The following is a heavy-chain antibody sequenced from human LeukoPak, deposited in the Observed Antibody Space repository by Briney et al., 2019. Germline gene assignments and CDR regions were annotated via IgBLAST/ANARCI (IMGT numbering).Heavy chain of an antibody. Sequence: KPSETLSLTCSISSGSLSRFYWTWIRQSPGKGLEYLGYIYHSGSRNYNPSLKSRLTISIDTSTNQLSLSLSSVTAADTALYYCARMVTATMVLDSWGRGTLVTVSS. CDR1: SGSLSRFY. V-gene: IGHV4-59*01. CDR3: ARMVTATMVLDS. CDR2: IYHSGSR. D-gene: IGHD3-10*01. J-gene: IGHJ4*02.